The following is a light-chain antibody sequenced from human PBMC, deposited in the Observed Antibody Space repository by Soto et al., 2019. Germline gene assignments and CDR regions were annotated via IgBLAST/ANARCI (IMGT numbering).Light chain of an antibody. Sequence: DIQMTQSPSTLSASVGDRVTITCRASQSISSWLAWYQQKPGKAPKLLIYDASSLESGVPSRFSGSGSGTEFTLTISSLPPDDFATYYCQQYNSYSPQTFGQGTKLEIK. CDR2: DAS. CDR3: QQYNSYSPQT. CDR1: QSISSW. V-gene: IGKV1-5*01. J-gene: IGKJ2*01.